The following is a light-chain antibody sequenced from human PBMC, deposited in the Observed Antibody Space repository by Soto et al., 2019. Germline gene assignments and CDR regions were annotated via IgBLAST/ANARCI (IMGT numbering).Light chain of an antibody. J-gene: IGKJ1*01. CDR1: QSISAW. CDR2: KAS. Sequence: DIQMTQSPSPLSASVGDRVTITCRASQSISAWLAWYQQKPGKAPKLLIYKASSLESGVPSRFSGSGSGTEFTLTISSLQPDDFATYYCQHFNSYPWTLGQGTKVDIK. CDR3: QHFNSYPWT. V-gene: IGKV1-5*03.